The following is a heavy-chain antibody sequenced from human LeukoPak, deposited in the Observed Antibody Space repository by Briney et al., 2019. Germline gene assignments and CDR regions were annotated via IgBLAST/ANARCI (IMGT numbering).Heavy chain of an antibody. Sequence: PGGSLRLSCAASGFTFSTYAMHWVRQAPGKGLEYVSGISSNGGRTYHANSVKGRFTISRDNSKNTLYLQMGSLRAEDVAVYYCARDSTILTGYMYFDHWGQGTLATVSS. D-gene: IGHD3-9*01. J-gene: IGHJ4*02. CDR3: ARDSTILTGYMYFDH. CDR2: ISSNGGRT. CDR1: GFTFSTYA. V-gene: IGHV3-64*01.